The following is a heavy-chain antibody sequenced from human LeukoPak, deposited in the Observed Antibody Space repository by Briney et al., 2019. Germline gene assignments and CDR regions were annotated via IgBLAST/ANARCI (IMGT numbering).Heavy chain of an antibody. D-gene: IGHD3-22*01. CDR3: ARDRHYYDSSGYGN. V-gene: IGHV3-48*01. J-gene: IGHJ4*02. CDR2: ISSSSSTI. CDR1: GFTFSSYS. Sequence: PGGSLRLSCAASGFTFSSYSMNWVRQAPGKGLEWGSYISSSSSTIYYADSVKGRFTISRGNAKNSLYLQMNSLRAEDTAVYYCARDRHYYDSSGYGNWGQGTLVTVSS.